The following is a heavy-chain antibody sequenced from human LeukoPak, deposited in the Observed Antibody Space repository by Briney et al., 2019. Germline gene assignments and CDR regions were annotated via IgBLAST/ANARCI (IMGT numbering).Heavy chain of an antibody. CDR1: GFTFSSYW. D-gene: IGHD2/OR15-2a*01. V-gene: IGHV3-74*01. CDR2: INSDGSST. CDR3: AALPSMKQEGR. Sequence: GGSLRLSCAASGFTFSSYWMHWVRQAPGKGLVWVSRINSDGSSTSYADSVKGRSTIYRDNAKNTLFLQMNSLRAEDTAVYYCAALPSMKQEGRWGQGTLVTVPS. J-gene: IGHJ4*02.